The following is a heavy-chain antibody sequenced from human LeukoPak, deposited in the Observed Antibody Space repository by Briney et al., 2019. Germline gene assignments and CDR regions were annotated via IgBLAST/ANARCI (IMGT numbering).Heavy chain of an antibody. V-gene: IGHV3-48*03. Sequence: PGGSLRLSCAASGFTFSSYEMNWVRQAPGKGLEWVSYISSSGSTIYYADSVKGRFTISGDNAKNSLYLQMNSLRAEDTAVYYCARVGANYDFWSGYSHYYYGMDVWGQGTTVTVSS. CDR2: ISSSGSTI. D-gene: IGHD3-3*01. CDR3: ARVGANYDFWSGYSHYYYGMDV. J-gene: IGHJ6*02. CDR1: GFTFSSYE.